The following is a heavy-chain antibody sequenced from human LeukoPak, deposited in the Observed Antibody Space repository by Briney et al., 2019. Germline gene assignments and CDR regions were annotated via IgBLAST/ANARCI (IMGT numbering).Heavy chain of an antibody. CDR1: GFTFSSYA. J-gene: IGHJ6*02. Sequence: PGGSLRLSCAASGFTFSSYAMSWVRQAPGKGLEWVSAISGSGGSTYYADSVKGRFTISRDNSKNTLYLQMNSLRAEDTAVYYCARGEIRYFDALGVWGQGTTVTVSS. D-gene: IGHD3-9*01. CDR2: ISGSGGST. V-gene: IGHV3-23*01. CDR3: ARGEIRYFDALGV.